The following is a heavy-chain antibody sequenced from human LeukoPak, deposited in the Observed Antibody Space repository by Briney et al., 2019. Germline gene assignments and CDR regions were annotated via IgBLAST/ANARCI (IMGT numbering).Heavy chain of an antibody. D-gene: IGHD6-13*01. CDR2: IWYDGSNK. CDR1: GFTFSSYG. J-gene: IGHJ4*02. V-gene: IGHV3-33*01. Sequence: GGSLRLSCAASGFTFSSYGMHWVRQAPGKGLEWVAVIWYDGSNKYYADSVKGRFTISRDNSKNTLYLQMNSLRAEDTAVYYCARDSGGYAAGTDFDYWGQGTLVTVSS. CDR3: ARDSGGYAAGTDFDY.